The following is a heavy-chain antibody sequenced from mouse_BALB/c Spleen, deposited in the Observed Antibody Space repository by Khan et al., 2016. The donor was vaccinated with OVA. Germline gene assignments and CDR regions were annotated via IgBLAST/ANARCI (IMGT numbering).Heavy chain of an antibody. CDR3: ARSGNSYALDY. V-gene: IGHV9-3-1*01. CDR2: INTYTGKP. CDR1: GYAFTNYG. Sequence: QLVQSGPELKKPGETVRISCKASGYAFTNYGVNWVKQAPGKGLKCMGWINTYTGKPTYPDDFKGRFAFSLETSASTAYLQINNLKNEDTATYFCARSGNSYALDYWGQGTSVTVSS. D-gene: IGHD2-1*01. J-gene: IGHJ4*01.